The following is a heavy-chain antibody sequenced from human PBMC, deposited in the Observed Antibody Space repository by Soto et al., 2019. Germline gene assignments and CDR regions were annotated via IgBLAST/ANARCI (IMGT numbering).Heavy chain of an antibody. Sequence: QVQLVESGGGVVQPGMSLRLSCATSGFTFSSHAIHWVRQAPGKGLEWVAQIWSDGSNKYYADSMRGRVTISRDFANDMAFRQIDRMRAEDTAVNYFAGDEKSPAPYAFDMGGQGTLVIVSS. CDR1: GFTFSSHA. V-gene: IGHV3-33*01. CDR3: AGDEKSPAPYAFDM. J-gene: IGHJ3*02. CDR2: IWSDGSNK.